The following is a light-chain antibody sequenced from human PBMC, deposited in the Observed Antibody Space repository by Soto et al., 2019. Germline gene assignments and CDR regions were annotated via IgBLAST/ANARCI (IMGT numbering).Light chain of an antibody. Sequence: QSALTPPRSVSGSPGQSVTISCTGTSSDVGAYNYVSWYQQHPAKAPNLMIYDVSKRPSGVPDRFSGSKSGNTASLTISGLQAEDEGDYYCCSYTNSAYVFGTGTKLTVL. V-gene: IGLV2-11*01. CDR3: CSYTNSAYV. CDR1: SSDVGAYNY. CDR2: DVS. J-gene: IGLJ1*01.